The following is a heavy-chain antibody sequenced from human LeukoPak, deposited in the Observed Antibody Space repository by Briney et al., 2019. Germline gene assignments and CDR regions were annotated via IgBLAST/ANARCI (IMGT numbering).Heavy chain of an antibody. V-gene: IGHV4-34*01. Sequence: SETLSLTCAVYGLSFSGYYWSWIRQSSGKGLEWIGEINHSGSTNYNPSLKSRLTISLDTSKNQFSLKLSSVTAADTAVYYCARGFWYDTSAFSGWGQGTLVTVSS. D-gene: IGHD3-22*01. CDR2: INHSGST. CDR3: ARGFWYDTSAFSG. CDR1: GLSFSGYY. J-gene: IGHJ4*02.